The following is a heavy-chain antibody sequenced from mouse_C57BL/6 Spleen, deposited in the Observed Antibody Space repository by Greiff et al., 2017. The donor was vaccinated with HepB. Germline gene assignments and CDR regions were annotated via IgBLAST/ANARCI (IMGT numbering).Heavy chain of an antibody. J-gene: IGHJ4*01. Sequence: VQLKESGPGLVKPSQSLSLTCSVTGYSITSGYYWNWIRQFPGNKLEWMGYISYDGSNNYNPSLKNRISITRDTSKNQFFLKLNSVTTEDTATYYCADNYEDYAMDYWGQGTSVTVSS. D-gene: IGHD1-3*01. CDR3: ADNYEDYAMDY. V-gene: IGHV3-6*01. CDR2: ISYDGSN. CDR1: GYSITSGYY.